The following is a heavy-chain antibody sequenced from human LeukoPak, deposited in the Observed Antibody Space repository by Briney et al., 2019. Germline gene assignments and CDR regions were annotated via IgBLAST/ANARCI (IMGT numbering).Heavy chain of an antibody. CDR3: ARGQYYYDSSGYYSNWFDP. CDR2: IYHSGST. Sequence: SETLSLTCTVSGYSISTGYYWGWIRQPPGKGLEWIGSIYHSGSTYYNPSLRSRVTISVDTSKNQFSLKLSSVTAADTAVYYCARGQYYYDSSGYYSNWFDPWGQGTLVTVSS. D-gene: IGHD3-22*01. V-gene: IGHV4-38-2*02. J-gene: IGHJ5*02. CDR1: GYSISTGYY.